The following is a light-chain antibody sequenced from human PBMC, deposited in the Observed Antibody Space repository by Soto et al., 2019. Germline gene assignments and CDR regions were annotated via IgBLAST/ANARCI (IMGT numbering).Light chain of an antibody. J-gene: IGKJ4*01. CDR1: QSVGGD. Sequence: ERVMTQSPATLSVSPGERATLSCRASQSVGGDLAWYQQKPGQAPRLLIYGASSRAPGIPDWFSGSGSGTEFTLTISSLQSEDSAVYYCQQYENWPQLTFGGGTKVEIK. CDR3: QQYENWPQLT. V-gene: IGKV3-15*01. CDR2: GAS.